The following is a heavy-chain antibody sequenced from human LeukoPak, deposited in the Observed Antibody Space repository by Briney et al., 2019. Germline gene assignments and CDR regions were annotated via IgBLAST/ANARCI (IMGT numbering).Heavy chain of an antibody. CDR2: ISGRGRST. CDR1: EFTFSNYA. Sequence: GGSLRLSCAASEFTFSNYAMSWVRQAPGKGLEWVSAISGRGRSTYYADSVKGRFTISRDNSKNTLYLQMNSLRAEDTAVYYCAKGAGGSYGLYYFDYWGQGTLLTVSS. V-gene: IGHV3-23*01. J-gene: IGHJ4*02. D-gene: IGHD3-10*01. CDR3: AKGAGGSYGLYYFDY.